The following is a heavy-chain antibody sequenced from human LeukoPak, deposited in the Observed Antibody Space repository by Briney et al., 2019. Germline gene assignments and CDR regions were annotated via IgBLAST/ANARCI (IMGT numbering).Heavy chain of an antibody. CDR2: IWYDGSNK. CDR3: ARRQGYYFDY. J-gene: IGHJ4*02. V-gene: IGHV3-33*01. Sequence: GGSLRLSCAASGFTFSSYGMHWVRQAPGKGLEWVAVIWYDGSNKYYADSVKGRFTISRDNSKNTLYLQMNSLRAEDTAVYYSARRQGYYFDYWGQGTLVTVSS. CDR1: GFTFSSYG.